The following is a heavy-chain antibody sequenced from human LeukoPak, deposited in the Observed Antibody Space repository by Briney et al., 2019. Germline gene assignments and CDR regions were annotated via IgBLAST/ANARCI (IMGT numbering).Heavy chain of an antibody. D-gene: IGHD3-10*01. CDR1: GFTFSDYY. Sequence: PGGSLRLSCAASGFTFSDYYMSWIRQAPGKGLEWVSYISSSGSTIYYADSVKGRFTISRDNAKNTLYLQMNSLRAEDTAVYYCARDSFYYGSETQTHYFDYWGQGTLVTVSS. CDR2: ISSSGSTI. J-gene: IGHJ4*02. CDR3: ARDSFYYGSETQTHYFDY. V-gene: IGHV3-11*04.